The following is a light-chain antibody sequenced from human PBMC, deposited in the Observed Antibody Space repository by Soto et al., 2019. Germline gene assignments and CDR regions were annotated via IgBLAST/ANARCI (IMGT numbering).Light chain of an antibody. CDR2: VAS. Sequence: DIQMTQSPSSVSASVGDRVTITCRARQGISSWLAWYQQQPGKAPKLLIYVASSLESGVPSRFSGSGCRTDFALTISSLQPEDFAIYFCQQGYSVPLTVGGGTKV. J-gene: IGKJ4*01. CDR1: QGISSW. CDR3: QQGYSVPLT. V-gene: IGKV1-12*01.